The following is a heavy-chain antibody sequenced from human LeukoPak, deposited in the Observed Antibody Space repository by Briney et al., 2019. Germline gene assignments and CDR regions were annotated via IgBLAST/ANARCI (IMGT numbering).Heavy chain of an antibody. CDR1: GYTFTSYD. CDR3: ARVAFYGSGKLDY. Sequence: GASVKVSCKASGYTFTSYDINWVRQAPGQGLEWMGWMNPNSGNTGYVQKFQGRVTMTRNTSISTAYMELSSLGSEDTAVYYCARVAFYGSGKLDYWGQGTLVTVSS. D-gene: IGHD3-10*01. V-gene: IGHV1-8*01. J-gene: IGHJ4*02. CDR2: MNPNSGNT.